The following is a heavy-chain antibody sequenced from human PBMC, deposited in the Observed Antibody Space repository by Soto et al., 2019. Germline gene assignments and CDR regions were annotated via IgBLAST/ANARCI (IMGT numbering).Heavy chain of an antibody. D-gene: IGHD3-22*01. CDR3: ARDLGYYDSSGYFDY. V-gene: IGHV3-11*01. J-gene: IGHJ4*02. CDR2: ISSSDNII. Sequence: SRRLSCAACGFTFSDYYISWIRQAPGKGLEWISYISSSDNIIYYADSVKGRFTISRDSAKNSLYLQMNSLRAEDTAVYFCARDLGYYDSSGYFDYWGQGTLVTVSS. CDR1: GFTFSDYY.